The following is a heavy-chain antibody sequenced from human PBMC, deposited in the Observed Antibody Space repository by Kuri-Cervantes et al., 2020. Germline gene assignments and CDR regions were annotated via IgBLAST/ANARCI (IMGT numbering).Heavy chain of an antibody. J-gene: IGHJ4*02. CDR3: ARGFRAVAGTIDY. D-gene: IGHD6-19*01. Sequence: ASVKVSCKASGYTFTSYDINWVRQATGQGLEWMGWMNPNSGNTGYAQKFQGRVTITRDTSASTAYMELSSLRSEDTAVYYCARGFRAVAGTIDYWGQGTLVTVSS. CDR2: MNPNSGNT. CDR1: GYTFTSYD. V-gene: IGHV1-8*01.